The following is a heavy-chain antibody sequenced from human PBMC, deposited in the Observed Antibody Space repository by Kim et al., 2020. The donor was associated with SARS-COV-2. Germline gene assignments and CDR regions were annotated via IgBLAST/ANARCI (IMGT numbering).Heavy chain of an antibody. J-gene: IGHJ4*02. CDR3: AVSLTTPGDYDY. D-gene: IGHD7-27*01. V-gene: IGHV3-66*01. CDR1: GFTVTRQY. CDR2: IYGGGST. Sequence: GGSLRLSCAASGFTVTRQYMIWVRQAPGMELEWLSLIYGGGSTTYAASVKGRFTISRDTSKNTMSLQLDSLRAADTAVYYFAVSLTTPGDYDYWGQGSLV.